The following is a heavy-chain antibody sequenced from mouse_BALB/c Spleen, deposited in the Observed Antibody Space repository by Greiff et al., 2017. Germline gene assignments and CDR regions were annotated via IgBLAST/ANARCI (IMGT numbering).Heavy chain of an antibody. Sequence: VKLQESGPELVKPGASVKMSCKASGYTFTSYDINWVKQRPGQGLEWIGWIYPGDGSTKYNEKFKGKATLTADKSSSTAYMQLSSLTSENSAVYFCARGDDLYYAMDYWGQGTSVTVSS. CDR2: IYPGDGST. CDR1: GYTFTSYD. V-gene: IGHV1S56*01. CDR3: ARGDDLYYAMDY. J-gene: IGHJ4*01.